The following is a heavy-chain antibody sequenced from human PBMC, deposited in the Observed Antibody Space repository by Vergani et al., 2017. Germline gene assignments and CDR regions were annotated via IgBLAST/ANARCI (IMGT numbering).Heavy chain of an antibody. CDR2: ISSSSSTI. Sequence: EVQLMESGGGWAQPGGSLRLSCAASGFTFSSYSMNWVRQAPGKGLEWVSYISSSSSTIYYADSVKGRFTISRDNAKNSLYLQMNSLRAEDTAVYYCARRVWFGELGGYYYGMDVWGQGTTVTVSS. V-gene: IGHV3-48*01. D-gene: IGHD3-10*01. CDR3: ARRVWFGELGGYYYGMDV. J-gene: IGHJ6*02. CDR1: GFTFSSYS.